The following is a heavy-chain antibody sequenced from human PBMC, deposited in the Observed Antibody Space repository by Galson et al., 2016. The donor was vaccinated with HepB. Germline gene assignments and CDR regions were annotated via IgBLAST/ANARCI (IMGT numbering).Heavy chain of an antibody. CDR2: INTAKGDT. Sequence: SVKVSCKASGYTFTAYAIHWVRQAPGQRLEWMAWINTAKGDTRYSQKLQGRVTLTRDISATTASMELSSLRSEDTAVYYCARRLVGSYGNAFDIWGQGTLVTVSS. CDR1: GYTFTAYA. CDR3: ARRLVGSYGNAFDI. J-gene: IGHJ3*02. D-gene: IGHD2-8*02. V-gene: IGHV1-3*04.